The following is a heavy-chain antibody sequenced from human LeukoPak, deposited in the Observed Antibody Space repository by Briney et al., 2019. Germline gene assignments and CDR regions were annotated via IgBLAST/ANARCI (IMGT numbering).Heavy chain of an antibody. CDR3: ANTPQKVVPAAAYYYYMDV. D-gene: IGHD2-2*01. CDR1: GFTFSSYG. V-gene: IGHV3-30*02. CDR2: IRYDGSNK. Sequence: GGSLRLSCAASGFTFSSYGMHWVRQAPGKGLEWVAFIRYDGSNKYYADSVKGRFTISRDNSKNTLYLQMNSLRAEDTAVYYCANTPQKVVPAAAYYYYMDVWGKGTTVTVSS. J-gene: IGHJ6*03.